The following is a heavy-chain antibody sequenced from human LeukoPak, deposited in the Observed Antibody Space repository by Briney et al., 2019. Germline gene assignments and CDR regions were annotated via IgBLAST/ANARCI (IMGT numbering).Heavy chain of an antibody. V-gene: IGHV3-30*18. CDR2: ISYDGSNK. D-gene: IGHD3-10*01. Sequence: GGSLRLSCAASGFTFSSYGMHWVRQAPGKGLEWVAVISYDGSNKYYADSVKGRFTISRDNSKNTLYLQMHTLRADDTAVYYCAKATEVGSGSYPHFDYWGQGTLVTVSS. J-gene: IGHJ4*02. CDR3: AKATEVGSGSYPHFDY. CDR1: GFTFSSYG.